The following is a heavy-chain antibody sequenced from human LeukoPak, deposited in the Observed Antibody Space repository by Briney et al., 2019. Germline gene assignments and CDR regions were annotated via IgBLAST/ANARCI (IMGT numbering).Heavy chain of an antibody. CDR1: GGSFSGYY. CDR2: INHSGST. CDR3: AKRQAAFGGTWKGYFDL. Sequence: SETLSLTCAVYGGSFSGYYWSWIRQPPGKGLEWIGEINHSGSTNYNPSLKSRVTISVDTSKNQFSLKLSSVTAADTAVYYCAKRQAAFGGTWKGYFDLWGRGTLVTVSS. D-gene: IGHD3-10*01. J-gene: IGHJ2*01. V-gene: IGHV4-34*01.